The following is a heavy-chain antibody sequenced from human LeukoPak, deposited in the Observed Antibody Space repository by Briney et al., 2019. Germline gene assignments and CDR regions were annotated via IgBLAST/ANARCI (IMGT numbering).Heavy chain of an antibody. CDR2: IYSGGST. CDR1: GFTVSSNY. D-gene: IGHD3-10*01. Sequence: GGSLRLSCAASGFTVSSNYMSWVRQAPGKGLEWVSVIYSGGSTYYADSVKGRFTISRDNSKNTLYLQMNSLRAEDTAVYYCAKVLLLWFGELSPAFDYWGQGTLVTVSS. J-gene: IGHJ4*02. V-gene: IGHV3-53*01. CDR3: AKVLLLWFGELSPAFDY.